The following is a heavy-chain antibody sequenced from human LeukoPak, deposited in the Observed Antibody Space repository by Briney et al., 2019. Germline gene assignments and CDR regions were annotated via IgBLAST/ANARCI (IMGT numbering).Heavy chain of an antibody. Sequence: GGSLRLSCAASGFTFSSYWMSWVRQAPGTGLEWVANINQDGSQEYYVDSVKGRFTISRDNAKNSLYLQMNSLRAEDTAVYYCARVTMVRGAPDYYYGMDVWGQGTTVTVSS. CDR2: INQDGSQE. V-gene: IGHV3-7*04. CDR1: GFTFSSYW. CDR3: ARVTMVRGAPDYYYGMDV. J-gene: IGHJ6*02. D-gene: IGHD3-10*01.